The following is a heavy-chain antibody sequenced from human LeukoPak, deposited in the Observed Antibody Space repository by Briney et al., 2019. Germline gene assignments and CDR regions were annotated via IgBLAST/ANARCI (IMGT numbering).Heavy chain of an antibody. J-gene: IGHJ4*02. CDR1: GYTFTAYR. V-gene: IGHV1-18*04. CDR3: ARDPQQLVGATGGGFEY. CDR2: ISVYNGNT. D-gene: IGHD1-26*01. Sequence: GASVKVSCKASGYTFTAYRLYWVRQAPGQGLEWMGWISVYNGNTNYAQKFQGRVTMTTDTSTSTAYMELRSLRSDDTAVFYCARDPQQLVGATGGGFEYWGQGTLVTVSS.